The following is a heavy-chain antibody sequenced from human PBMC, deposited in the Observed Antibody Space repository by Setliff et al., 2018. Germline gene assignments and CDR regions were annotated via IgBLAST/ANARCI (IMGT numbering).Heavy chain of an antibody. CDR3: AAVGIDAGGGWFDP. D-gene: IGHD1-26*01. CDR1: GGFIRDYY. J-gene: IGHJ5*02. V-gene: IGHV4-59*01. CDR2: IYYRGTT. Sequence: SQTLSLTCTVSGGFIRDYYWNWIRQSPGKGLEWIGYIYYRGTTNYNSSLKSRVTISIDMSKNQFSLKLSSATAADTAVYFCAAVGIDAGGGWFDPWGHGIPVTVSS.